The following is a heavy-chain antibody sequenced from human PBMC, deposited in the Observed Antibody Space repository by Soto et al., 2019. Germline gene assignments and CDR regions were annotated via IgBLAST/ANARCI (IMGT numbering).Heavy chain of an antibody. V-gene: IGHV4-34*01. D-gene: IGHD1-1*01. CDR2: INHSGST. CDR1: EGCICGCY. CDR3: AREMWYNDIYGMDV. Sequence: ETLSLTCAVYEGCICGCYWSWISKPPGKGLEWIGEINHSGSTNYNPSLKSRVTISVDTSKNQFSLKLSSVTAADTAVYYCAREMWYNDIYGMDVWGQGTTVTVSS. J-gene: IGHJ6*02.